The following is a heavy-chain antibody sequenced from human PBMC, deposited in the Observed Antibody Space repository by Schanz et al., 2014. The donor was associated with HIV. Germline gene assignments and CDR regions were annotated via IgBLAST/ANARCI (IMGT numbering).Heavy chain of an antibody. CDR3: AKIRGTRGAYDGMDV. Sequence: VQLVESGGGVVQPGRSLRLSCAASGFTFSSYTMTWVRQAPGKGREWVSGIGGSRGGTYYADSVKGRFTISRDNSKNTMFLQMNSLRVEDTAIYYCAKIRGTRGAYDGMDVWGQGTTVTVSS. CDR2: IGGSRGGT. V-gene: IGHV3-23*04. J-gene: IGHJ6*02. CDR1: GFTFSSYT. D-gene: IGHD3-10*01.